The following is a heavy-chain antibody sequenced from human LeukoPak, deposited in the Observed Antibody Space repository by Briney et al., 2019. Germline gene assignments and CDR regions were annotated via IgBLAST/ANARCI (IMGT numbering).Heavy chain of an antibody. CDR2: FHNSGST. CDR1: GGSISSYY. Sequence: SETLSLTCTVSGGSISSYYWSWIRQPPGKGLEWIGYFHNSGSTNYSPSLKSRVTISIDASKNQFSLKLSSVTAADTAVYYCARTTEDCSSTSCYQYWFDPWGQGTLVTVSS. CDR3: ARTTEDCSSTSCYQYWFDP. J-gene: IGHJ5*02. D-gene: IGHD2-2*01. V-gene: IGHV4-59*01.